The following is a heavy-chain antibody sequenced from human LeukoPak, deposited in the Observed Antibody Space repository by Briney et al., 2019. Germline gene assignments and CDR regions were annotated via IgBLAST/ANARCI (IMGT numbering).Heavy chain of an antibody. CDR1: GFTFRNSW. D-gene: IGHD5-12*01. CDR2: IKSKTDGGTT. V-gene: IGHV3-15*01. J-gene: IGHJ4*02. Sequence: PGGSLRLPCAASGFTFRNSWMHWVRQAPGKGLEWVGRIKSKTDGGTTDYAAPVQGRFTISRDDSKNTLYLQMNSLKTEDTAVYYCTSVSGYEGLFDDWGQGTLVTVSS. CDR3: TSVSGYEGLFDD.